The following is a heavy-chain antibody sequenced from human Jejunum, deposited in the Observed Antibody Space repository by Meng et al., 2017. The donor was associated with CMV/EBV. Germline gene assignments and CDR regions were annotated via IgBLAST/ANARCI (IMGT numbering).Heavy chain of an antibody. J-gene: IGHJ5*02. CDR3: ARDPGCDDPSCYGIGWDL. Sequence: TGYYMHWLRQATGQGLEWMGWIKLDNGRTDYAQKFQGRVTLTRDTSINTAYMELNMLRHDDTAVYYCARDPGCDDPSCYGIGWDLWGQGTLVTVSS. D-gene: IGHD2-2*01. CDR1: TGYY. V-gene: IGHV1-2*02. CDR2: IKLDNGRT.